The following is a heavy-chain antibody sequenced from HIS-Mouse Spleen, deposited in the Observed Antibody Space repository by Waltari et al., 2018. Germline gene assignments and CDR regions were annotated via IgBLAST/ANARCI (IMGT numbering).Heavy chain of an antibody. D-gene: IGHD6-6*01. CDR2: IWYDGSNK. CDR1: GCALSSHG. V-gene: IGHV3-33*01. Sequence: QVQLVESGGGVVQPGRSLRLSWPAAGCALSSHGRHWVRQAPGKGLEWVAVIWYDGSNKYYADSVKGRFTISRDNSKNTLYLQMNSLRAEDTAVYYCARYSSSSGVDYWGQGTLVTVSS. CDR3: ARYSSSSGVDY. J-gene: IGHJ4*02.